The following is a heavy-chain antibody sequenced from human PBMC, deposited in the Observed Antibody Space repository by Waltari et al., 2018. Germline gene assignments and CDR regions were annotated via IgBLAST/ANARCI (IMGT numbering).Heavy chain of an antibody. Sequence: QVQLQESGPGLVKPSQTLSLTCTVSGGSISSGGYYWSWIRQHPGKGLEWIGYIFYSGSTYYNPSLKSLVTISVDTSKNQFSLKLSSVTAADTAVDYCARGYYYDSSGSYYFDYWGQGTLVTVSS. D-gene: IGHD3-22*01. CDR1: GGSISSGGYY. V-gene: IGHV4-31*01. CDR3: ARGYYYDSSGSYYFDY. J-gene: IGHJ4*02. CDR2: IFYSGST.